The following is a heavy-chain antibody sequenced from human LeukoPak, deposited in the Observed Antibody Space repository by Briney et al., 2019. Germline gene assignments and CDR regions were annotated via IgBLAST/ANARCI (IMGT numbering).Heavy chain of an antibody. J-gene: IGHJ4*02. D-gene: IGHD7-27*01. Sequence: GGSLRLSRAASGFSFNNAWMSWVRQAPGEGLVWVGRVKSKANGGTIEYAAPVKGRFTISRDDSKNTLYLQMDSLETEDTAVYYCTPWGPYSEPAKYYFDYWGQRALVTVSS. CDR2: VKSKANGGTI. CDR3: TPWGPYSEPAKYYFDY. CDR1: GFSFNNAW. V-gene: IGHV3-15*01.